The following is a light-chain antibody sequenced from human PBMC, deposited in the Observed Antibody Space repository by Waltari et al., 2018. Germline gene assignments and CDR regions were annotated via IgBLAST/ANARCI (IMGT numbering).Light chain of an antibody. J-gene: IGLJ3*02. Sequence: QTVVTQEPSLSVSPGGTVTLTWALSSVSLSTTSNATWYQQTPGQAPRTLVYKANARSSGVPDRFSGSILGNTAALTITGAQADDESDYYCALYMGSGIWVFGGGTRLTVL. CDR3: ALYMGSGIWV. V-gene: IGLV8-61*01. CDR2: KAN. CDR1: SVSLSTTSN.